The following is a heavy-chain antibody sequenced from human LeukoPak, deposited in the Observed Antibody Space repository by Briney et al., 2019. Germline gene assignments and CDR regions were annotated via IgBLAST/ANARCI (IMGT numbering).Heavy chain of an antibody. CDR1: GFTFSSSA. CDR3: ARTYSSGWYLGY. J-gene: IGHJ4*02. D-gene: IGHD6-19*01. Sequence: PGGSLRLSRAASGFTFSSSAMSWVRQAPGKGLEWVSAISNNGGYTYYADSVQGRFTISRDNSKSTLCLQMNSLRAEDTAVYYCARTYSSGWYLGYWGQGTLVTVSS. CDR2: ISNNGGYT. V-gene: IGHV3-23*01.